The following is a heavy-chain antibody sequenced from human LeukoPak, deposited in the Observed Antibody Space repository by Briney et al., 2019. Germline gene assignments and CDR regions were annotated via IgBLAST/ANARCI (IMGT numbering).Heavy chain of an antibody. Sequence: GGSLRLSCAASGFTFSSYSMNWVRQAPGKGLEWVSSISSSSSYIYYADSVKGRFTISRDNAKNSLYLQMNSLRAEDTAVYYCARVEERYSRWYRSQYYFDYWGQGTLVTVSP. J-gene: IGHJ4*02. CDR1: GFTFSSYS. CDR2: ISSSSSYI. CDR3: ARVEERYSRWYRSQYYFDY. V-gene: IGHV3-21*01. D-gene: IGHD6-13*01.